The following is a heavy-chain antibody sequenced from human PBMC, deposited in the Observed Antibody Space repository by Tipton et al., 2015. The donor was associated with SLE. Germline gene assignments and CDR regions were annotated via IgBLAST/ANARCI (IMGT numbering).Heavy chain of an antibody. CDR3: GCSPDFWSGVDY. V-gene: IGHV3-7*03. CDR2: IKQEGSEK. D-gene: IGHD3-3*01. CDR1: GFTFSSYW. Sequence: SLRLSCAASGFTFSSYWMSWVRQAPGKGLEWVANIKQEGSEKYYVDSVKGRFTISRDNAKNSLFLQMNSLRAEDTAVYYCGCSPDFWSGVDYWGQGTLVTVSS. J-gene: IGHJ4*02.